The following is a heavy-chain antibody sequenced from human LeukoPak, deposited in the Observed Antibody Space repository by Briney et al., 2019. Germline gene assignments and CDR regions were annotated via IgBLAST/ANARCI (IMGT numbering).Heavy chain of an antibody. D-gene: IGHD3-10*01. CDR3: AKDKDYYGSGSPDY. CDR2: IWYDGSNK. CDR1: GFAFSRND. J-gene: IGHJ4*02. V-gene: IGHV3-33*06. Sequence: PGGSLRLSCAASGFAFSRNDVFWVRQAPGKGLEWVAIIWYDGSNKYYADSVKGRFTISRDNSKNTLYLQMNSLRAGDTAAYYCAKDKDYYGSGSPDYWGQGTLVTVSS.